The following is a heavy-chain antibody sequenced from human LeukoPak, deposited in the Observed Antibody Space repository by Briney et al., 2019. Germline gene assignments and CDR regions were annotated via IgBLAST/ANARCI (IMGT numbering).Heavy chain of an antibody. CDR2: INAGNGNT. Sequence: GASVKVSCKASGYTFTSYAMHWVRQAPGQGLEWMGWINAGNGNTKYSQKFQGRVTITRDTSASTAYMELSSLRSEDTAVYYCARDLIVVVPAAMLPYYYYGMDVWGQGTTVTVSS. V-gene: IGHV1-3*01. CDR3: ARDLIVVVPAAMLPYYYYGMDV. CDR1: GYTFTSYA. J-gene: IGHJ6*02. D-gene: IGHD2-2*01.